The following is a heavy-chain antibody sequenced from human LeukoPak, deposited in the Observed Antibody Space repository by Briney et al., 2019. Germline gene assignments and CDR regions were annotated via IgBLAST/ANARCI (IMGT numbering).Heavy chain of an antibody. CDR2: INHSGST. V-gene: IGHV4-34*01. CDR3: ASRKRIMGPIPFDY. J-gene: IGHJ4*02. CDR1: GGSFSGYY. Sequence: SETLSLTCAVYGGSFSGYYWSWIRQPPGKGLEWIGEINHSGSTNYNPSLKSRVTISVDTSKNQFSLKLSSVTAADTAVYYCASRKRIMGPIPFDYWGQGTLVTVSS. D-gene: IGHD3-16*01.